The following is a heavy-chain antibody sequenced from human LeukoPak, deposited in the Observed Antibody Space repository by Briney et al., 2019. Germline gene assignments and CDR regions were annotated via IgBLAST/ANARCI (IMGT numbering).Heavy chain of an antibody. D-gene: IGHD4-17*01. CDR2: IYTTGST. J-gene: IGHJ4*02. CDR1: GDSISSYY. Sequence: SETLSLTCTVSGDSISSYYWSWIRQPAGKGLEWIGRIYTTGSTNYNPSLKSRVTMSVDTSKNQFSLKLSSVTAADTAVYYCARADTVTHIFDYWGLGTLVTVSS. CDR3: ARADTVTHIFDY. V-gene: IGHV4-4*07.